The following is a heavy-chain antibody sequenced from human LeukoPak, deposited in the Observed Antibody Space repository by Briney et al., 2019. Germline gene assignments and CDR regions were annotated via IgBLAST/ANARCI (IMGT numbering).Heavy chain of an antibody. CDR2: IKQDGSEK. D-gene: IGHD2-21*02. V-gene: IGHV3-7*01. CDR1: GFTFSSYA. Sequence: GGSLRLSCAASGFTFSSYAMSWVRQAPGKGLEWVANIKQDGSEKYYVDSVKGRFTISRDNAKNSLYLQMNSLRAEDTAVYYCARTAAGVDYWGQGILVTVSS. J-gene: IGHJ4*02. CDR3: ARTAAGVDY.